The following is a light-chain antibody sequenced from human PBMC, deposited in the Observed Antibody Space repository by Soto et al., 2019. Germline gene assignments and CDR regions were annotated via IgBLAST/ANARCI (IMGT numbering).Light chain of an antibody. CDR1: QSVSSN. Sequence: EIVMTQFPATLFVSPGERATLSCRASQSVSSNFAWYQQKPGQAPRLLIYGASTRATGIPARFSGSGSGTEFTLTISSLQSEDFAVYYCQQYNNWPRTFGQGTKVDI. J-gene: IGKJ1*01. CDR3: QQYNNWPRT. CDR2: GAS. V-gene: IGKV3-15*01.